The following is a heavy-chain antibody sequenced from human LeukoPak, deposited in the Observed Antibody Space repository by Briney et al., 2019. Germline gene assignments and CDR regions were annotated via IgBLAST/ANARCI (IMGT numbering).Heavy chain of an antibody. J-gene: IGHJ6*02. CDR2: ISYDGRNK. CDR3: AKEGGTPGMDV. CDR1: GISFNTSG. Sequence: PGGSLRLSCAASGISFNTSGMHCVRQAPGQGLKWVAVISYDGRNKYLRDSVQGRFTISRDNSKNTLHLQMNSLRAEDTAVYYCAKEGGTPGMDVWGQGTTVSVSS. V-gene: IGHV3-30*18.